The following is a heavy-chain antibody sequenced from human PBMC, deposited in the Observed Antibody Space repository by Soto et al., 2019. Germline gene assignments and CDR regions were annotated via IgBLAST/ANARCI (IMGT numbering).Heavy chain of an antibody. V-gene: IGHV4-59*11. Sequence: SETLSLTCTVSGASMENHYGSWIRQPPGKALEYIGYMFYTGRADYNASFTSRVTMSVDTSNNQFSLKLRSVTAADTAVYYCARSGHPFAGAVWGRGIQVTVSS. CDR1: GASMENHY. CDR3: ARSGHPFAGAV. CDR2: MFYTGRA. J-gene: IGHJ4*02. D-gene: IGHD3-16*01.